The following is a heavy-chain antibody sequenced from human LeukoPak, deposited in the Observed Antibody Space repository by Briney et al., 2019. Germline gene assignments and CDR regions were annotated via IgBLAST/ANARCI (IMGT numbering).Heavy chain of an antibody. Sequence: LSLTCVVSGGSMSSGGYSWSWIRQPPGKGLEWVSAISGSGGSTYYADSVKGRFTISRDNAKNSLYLQMNSLRAEDTAVYYCARAHIAAAGASDYWGQGTLVTVSS. CDR2: ISGSGGST. CDR1: GGSMSSGGYS. J-gene: IGHJ4*02. V-gene: IGHV3-23*01. D-gene: IGHD6-13*01. CDR3: ARAHIAAAGASDY.